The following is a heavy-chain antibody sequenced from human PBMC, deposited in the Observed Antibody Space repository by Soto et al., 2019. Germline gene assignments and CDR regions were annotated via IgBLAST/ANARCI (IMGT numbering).Heavy chain of an antibody. J-gene: IGHJ3*01. D-gene: IGHD6-13*01. Sequence: QAQLVQSGGEVKRPGASVKVSCKASGYTFNKYGFNWVRQAPGQGLEWMGRISAFNDYTNLAQKFQGRITFTTDASTNTAYMELQILRSDETAMYYCARGRGVVIPAGTPDAFDVWGQGTMVTVSS. CDR3: ARGRGVVIPAGTPDAFDV. V-gene: IGHV1-18*01. CDR2: ISAFNDYT. CDR1: GYTFNKYG.